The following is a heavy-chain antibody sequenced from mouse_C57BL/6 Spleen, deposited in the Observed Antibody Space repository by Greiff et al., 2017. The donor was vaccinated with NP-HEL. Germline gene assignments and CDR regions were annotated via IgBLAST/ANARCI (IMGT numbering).Heavy chain of an antibody. CDR1: GYAFTNYL. D-gene: IGHD1-1*01. CDR3: ARGGYYGSSFDY. CDR2: INPGSGGT. Sequence: VQLQQSGAELVRPGTSVKVSCKASGYAFTNYLIEWVKQRPGQGLEWIGVINPGSGGTNYNEKFKGKATLTVEKSSSTVYLELSRLTSDDSAVYYCARGGYYGSSFDYWGQGTTLTVSS. V-gene: IGHV1-54*01. J-gene: IGHJ2*01.